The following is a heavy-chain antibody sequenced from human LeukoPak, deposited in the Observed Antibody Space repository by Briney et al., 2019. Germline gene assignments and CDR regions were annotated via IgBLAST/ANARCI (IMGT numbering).Heavy chain of an antibody. V-gene: IGHV1-69*04. CDR1: GGTFSSYA. CDR2: IIPILGIA. D-gene: IGHD6-13*01. J-gene: IGHJ5*02. Sequence: SVTVSCKASGGTFSSYAICWVRQAPGQGLEWMGRIIPILGIANYAQKFQGRVTITADKSTSTAYMELSSLRSEDTAVYYCARDWSVAAAGTTPSRNWFDPWGQGTLVTVSS. CDR3: ARDWSVAAAGTTPSRNWFDP.